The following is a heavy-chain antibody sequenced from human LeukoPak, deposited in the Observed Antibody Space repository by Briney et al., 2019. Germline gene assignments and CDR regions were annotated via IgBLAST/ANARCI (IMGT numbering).Heavy chain of an antibody. CDR2: ISSGRSYI. CDR1: GLTFSGYS. V-gene: IGHV3-21*01. CDR3: ARDLFNSYYDTSGHSAFDY. Sequence: PGGSLRLSCAAFGLTFSGYSMNWVRQAPGKGLEWVSSISSGRSYIHYADSVKGRFTVSRDNARNSLYLQMNSLRAEDTAVYYCARDLFNSYYDTSGHSAFDYWGQGTLVTVSS. D-gene: IGHD3-22*01. J-gene: IGHJ4*02.